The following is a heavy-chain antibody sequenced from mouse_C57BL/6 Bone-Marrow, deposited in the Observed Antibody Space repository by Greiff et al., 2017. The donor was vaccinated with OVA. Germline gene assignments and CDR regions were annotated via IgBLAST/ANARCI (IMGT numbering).Heavy chain of an antibody. CDR2: IHPNSGST. CDR3: ARGGSYYYGSRDYAMDY. J-gene: IGHJ4*01. Sequence: QVQLQQPGAELVKPGASVKLSCKASGYTFTSYWMHWVKQRPGQGLEWIGMIHPNSGSTNYNEKFKSKATLTVDESSSTAYMQLSSLTSEDSAVYYCARGGSYYYGSRDYAMDYWGQGTSVTVSS. CDR1: GYTFTSYW. D-gene: IGHD1-1*01. V-gene: IGHV1-64*01.